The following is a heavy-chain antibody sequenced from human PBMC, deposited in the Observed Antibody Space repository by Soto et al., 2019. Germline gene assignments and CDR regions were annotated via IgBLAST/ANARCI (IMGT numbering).Heavy chain of an antibody. CDR3: VKDRSGYYSGVFDY. D-gene: IGHD3-3*01. CDR1: GFTFSSFA. V-gene: IGHV3-64D*08. J-gene: IGHJ4*02. CDR2: IVSNGGST. Sequence: GGSLRLSCSASGFTFSSFAMHWVRQAPGKGLEYVSGIVSNGGSTDSADFVKGRFTISRDNSKNTLYLQMSSLRAEDTAVYHCVKDRSGYYSGVFDYWGQGTLVTVSS.